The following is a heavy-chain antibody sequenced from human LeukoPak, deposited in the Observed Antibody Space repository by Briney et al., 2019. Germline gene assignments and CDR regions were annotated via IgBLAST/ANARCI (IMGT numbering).Heavy chain of an antibody. Sequence: GGSLRLSCAASGFTFSSYAMSRVRQAPGKGLEWVSAISGSGGSTYYADSVKGRFTISRDNSKNTLYLQMNSLRAEDTAVYYCAKASVPDILNWFDPWGQGTLVTVSS. CDR2: ISGSGGST. V-gene: IGHV3-23*01. D-gene: IGHD2-15*01. CDR1: GFTFSSYA. CDR3: AKASVPDILNWFDP. J-gene: IGHJ5*02.